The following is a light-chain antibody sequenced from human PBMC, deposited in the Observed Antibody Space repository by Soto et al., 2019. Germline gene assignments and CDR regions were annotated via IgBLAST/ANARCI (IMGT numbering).Light chain of an antibody. CDR2: DSS. V-gene: IGKV3-11*01. J-gene: IGKJ4*01. CDR1: QSVSSY. Sequence: EIVLTQFPATLSLSPGDGATLSCRASQSVSSYLAWYQQKRGQAPRLLIYDSSNRATGIPARFSGSGSGTDFSLIIRSLEPEDFVVYYCQQRSNWPLTFGGGTKVDI. CDR3: QQRSNWPLT.